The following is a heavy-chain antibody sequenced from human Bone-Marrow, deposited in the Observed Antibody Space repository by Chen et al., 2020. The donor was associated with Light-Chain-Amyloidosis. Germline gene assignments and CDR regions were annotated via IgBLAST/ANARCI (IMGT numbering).Heavy chain of an antibody. CDR3: ARDTAGGGVWERYAFDI. J-gene: IGHJ3*02. CDR1: GGSISSYY. V-gene: IGHV4-4*07. Sequence: QVQLQESGPGLVKPSETLSLTCTVPGGSISSYYWSWIRQPAGKGLEWIGRIYTSGSTNYNPSLKSRVTMSVDTSKNQFSLKLSSVTAADTAVYYCARDTAGGGVWERYAFDIWGQGTMVTVSS. CDR2: IYTSGST. D-gene: IGHD2-8*02.